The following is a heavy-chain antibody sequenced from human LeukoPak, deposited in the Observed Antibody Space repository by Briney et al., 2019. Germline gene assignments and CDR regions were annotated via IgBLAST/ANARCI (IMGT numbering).Heavy chain of an antibody. V-gene: IGHV1-46*01. CDR3: ARSGYCTNGVCYLYYFDY. CDR2: INPSGGST. Sequence: ASVKVSCKASGYTFTSYYMHWVRQAPGQGLEWMGIINPSGGSTSYAQKFQGRVTMTRDTSTSTVYMELSSLRSEDTAVYYCARSGYCTNGVCYLYYFDYWGQGTLATVSS. J-gene: IGHJ4*02. CDR1: GYTFTSYY. D-gene: IGHD2-8*01.